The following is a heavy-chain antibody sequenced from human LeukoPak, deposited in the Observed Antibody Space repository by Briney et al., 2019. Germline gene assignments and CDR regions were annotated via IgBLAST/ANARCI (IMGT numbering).Heavy chain of an antibody. CDR1: GFTFNTYS. J-gene: IGHJ4*02. Sequence: GGSLRLSCAASGFTFNTYSMNWVRQAPGKGLEWVSSISSSSSYIYYADSVKGRFTISRDNAKNSLYLQMNSLRAEDTAVYYCARGDVGSWSLDYWGQGTLVTVSS. CDR3: ARGDVGSWSLDY. D-gene: IGHD6-13*01. CDR2: ISSSSSYI. V-gene: IGHV3-21*01.